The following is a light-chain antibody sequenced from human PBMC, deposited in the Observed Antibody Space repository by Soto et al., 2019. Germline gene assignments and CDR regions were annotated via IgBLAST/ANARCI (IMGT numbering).Light chain of an antibody. CDR2: GAS. J-gene: IGKJ1*01. Sequence: EIVLTQSPGTLSLPPGERATLSCRASQSVSSNYLAWYQQKPGQAPRLLIYGASTRATGIPDRFSGSGSGTDFTLTISRLEPEDFAVYYCQQYDSSPITFGQGTKVDIK. CDR1: QSVSSNY. CDR3: QQYDSSPIT. V-gene: IGKV3-20*01.